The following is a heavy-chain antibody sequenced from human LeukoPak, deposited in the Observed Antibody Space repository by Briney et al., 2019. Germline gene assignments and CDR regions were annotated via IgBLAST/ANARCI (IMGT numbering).Heavy chain of an antibody. J-gene: IGHJ4*02. Sequence: GRSLRLSCAACGFTFCSYGMHWVRQAPGKGLEWVAVISYDGSDKYYADSVKGRFTISRDNSKNTLYLQMNSLRAEDTAVYYCAKDRGSSGHFDYWGQGTPVTVSS. V-gene: IGHV3-30*18. CDR2: ISYDGSDK. CDR3: AKDRGSSGHFDY. CDR1: GFTFCSYG. D-gene: IGHD6-13*01.